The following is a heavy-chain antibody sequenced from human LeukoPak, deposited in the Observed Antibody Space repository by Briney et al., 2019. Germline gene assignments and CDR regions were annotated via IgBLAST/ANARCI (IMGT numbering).Heavy chain of an antibody. D-gene: IGHD3-10*01. CDR1: GGSFSGYY. J-gene: IGHJ3*02. CDR2: INHSGST. CDR3: ARADPLWFGELSGAFDI. Sequence: SETLSLTCAVYGGSFSGYYWSWFRQPPGKGLEWIGEINHSGSTNYNPSLKSRVTISVDTSKNQFSLKLYSVTAADTAVYCCARADPLWFGELSGAFDIWGQGTMVTVSS. V-gene: IGHV4-34*01.